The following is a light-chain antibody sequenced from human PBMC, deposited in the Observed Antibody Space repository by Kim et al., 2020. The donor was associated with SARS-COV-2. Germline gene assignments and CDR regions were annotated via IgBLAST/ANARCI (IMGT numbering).Light chain of an antibody. CDR1: ESVSSSS. V-gene: IGKV3-20*01. Sequence: CPGEKATLSCRASESVSSSSLDWYKHKPRQAPRLVIYGASSRATRIPDRCSGTGSGTDFTLTISRLETEEFAVYYCHQYVKSPRTFGQGTKVDIK. CDR3: HQYVKSPRT. CDR2: GAS. J-gene: IGKJ1*01.